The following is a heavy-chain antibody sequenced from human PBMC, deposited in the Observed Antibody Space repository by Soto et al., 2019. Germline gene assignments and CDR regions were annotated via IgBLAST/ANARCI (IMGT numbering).Heavy chain of an antibody. J-gene: IGHJ3*02. V-gene: IGHV1-8*01. Sequence: GASVKVSCKASGYTFTSYDINWVRQATGQGLEWMGWMNPNSGNTGYAQKFQGRVTMTRNTSISTAYMELNSLRAEDTAVYYCAKAPSTLVNPGDAFDIWGQGTMVTVSS. CDR2: MNPNSGNT. CDR1: GYTFTSYD. CDR3: AKAPSTLVNPGDAFDI. D-gene: IGHD2-2*01.